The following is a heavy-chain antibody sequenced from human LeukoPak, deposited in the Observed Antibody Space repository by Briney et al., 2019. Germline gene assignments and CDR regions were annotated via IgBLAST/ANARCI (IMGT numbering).Heavy chain of an antibody. J-gene: IGHJ4*02. CDR1: GGSISSGGYY. V-gene: IGHV4-31*03. Sequence: SETLSLTCTVSGGSISSGGYYWSWIRQHPGKGLEWIGYIYYSGSAYYNPSLKSRVTISVDTSENQFSLKLSSVTAADTAVYYCARALRDYDSSGYLFDYWGQGTLVTVSS. D-gene: IGHD3-22*01. CDR2: IYYSGSA. CDR3: ARALRDYDSSGYLFDY.